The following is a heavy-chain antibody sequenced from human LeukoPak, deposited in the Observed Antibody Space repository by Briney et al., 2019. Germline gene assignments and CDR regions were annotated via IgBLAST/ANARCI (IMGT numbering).Heavy chain of an antibody. Sequence: PGGSLRLSCAASGFSSSHYIMNWVRQAPGKGLGWVSYISPTSSTIYYADSVKGRFTISRDNAKNSLYLQMNSLRAEDTAVYYCARDYGTTDFDYWGQGTLVTVSS. CDR3: ARDYGTTDFDY. CDR2: ISPTSSTI. J-gene: IGHJ4*02. CDR1: GFSSSHYI. V-gene: IGHV3-48*01. D-gene: IGHD1-7*01.